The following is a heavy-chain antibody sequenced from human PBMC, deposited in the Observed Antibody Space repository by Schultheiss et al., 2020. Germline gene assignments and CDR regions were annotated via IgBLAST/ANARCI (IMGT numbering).Heavy chain of an antibody. CDR1: GFTFSSYA. Sequence: GESLKISCAASGFTFSSYAMSWVRQAPGKGLEWVSGISGNGGGTYYTDSVKGRFTISRDNSENTLYLQMNSLRGEDTAVYFCAKGRASGSYWEDDWGPGTLVTVSS. D-gene: IGHD3-10*01. CDR2: ISGNGGGT. V-gene: IGHV3-23*01. J-gene: IGHJ4*02. CDR3: AKGRASGSYWEDD.